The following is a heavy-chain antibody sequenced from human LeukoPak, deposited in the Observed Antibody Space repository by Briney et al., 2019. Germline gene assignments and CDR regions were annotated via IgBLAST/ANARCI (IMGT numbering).Heavy chain of an antibody. V-gene: IGHV1-2*02. CDR2: INPNSGGT. CDR1: GYTFTSYG. Sequence: ASVKVSCKASGYTFTSYGISWVRQAPGQGLEWMGWINPNSGGTNYAQKFQGRVTMTRDTSISTAYMELSRLRSDDTAVYYCARDRIAVAGFYYYYMDVWGKGTTVTVS. CDR3: ARDRIAVAGFYYYYMDV. D-gene: IGHD6-19*01. J-gene: IGHJ6*03.